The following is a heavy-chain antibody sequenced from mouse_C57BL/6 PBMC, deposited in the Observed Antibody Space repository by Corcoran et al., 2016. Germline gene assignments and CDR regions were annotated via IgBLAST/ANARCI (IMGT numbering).Heavy chain of an antibody. CDR1: GYSITSGYY. Sequence: DVQLQESGPGLVKPSQSLSLTCSVTGYSITSGYYWNWIRKFPGNKLEWMGYISYDGSNNYNPSLKNRTSITRDTSMNQFFLKLNSLTTEDTATYYCARILYYGSYYYAMDYWGQGTSVTVSS. D-gene: IGHD1-1*01. V-gene: IGHV3-6*01. CDR2: ISYDGSN. J-gene: IGHJ4*01. CDR3: ARILYYGSYYYAMDY.